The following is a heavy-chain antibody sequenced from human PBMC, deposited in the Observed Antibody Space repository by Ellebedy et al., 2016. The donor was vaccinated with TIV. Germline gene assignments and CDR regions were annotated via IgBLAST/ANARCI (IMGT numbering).Heavy chain of an antibody. V-gene: IGHV3-30*03. J-gene: IGHJ4*02. CDR2: ISYDGSNK. CDR3: ARDMRSYHGFDY. D-gene: IGHD1-26*01. Sequence: PGGSLRLSCAASGFTFSSYGMHWVRQAPGKGLEWVAVISYDGSNKYYADSVKGRFTISRDNSKNTLYLQMNSLRAEDTAVYYCARDMRSYHGFDYWGQGTLVTVSS. CDR1: GFTFSSYG.